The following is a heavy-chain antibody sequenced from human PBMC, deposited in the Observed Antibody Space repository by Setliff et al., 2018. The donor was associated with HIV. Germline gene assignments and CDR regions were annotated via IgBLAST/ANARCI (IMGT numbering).Heavy chain of an antibody. V-gene: IGHV7-4-1*02. Sequence: ASVKVSCKASGYSFINYGISWVRQAPGQGLEWMGWINTNTGNPTYAQGFTGRFVFSLDTSVGTTYLQISSLKAEDTAVYFCASQAPIQQLVPYDAFDIWGQGTMVTVSS. CDR3: ASQAPIQQLVPYDAFDI. J-gene: IGHJ3*02. CDR2: INTNTGNP. D-gene: IGHD6-13*01. CDR1: GYSFINYG.